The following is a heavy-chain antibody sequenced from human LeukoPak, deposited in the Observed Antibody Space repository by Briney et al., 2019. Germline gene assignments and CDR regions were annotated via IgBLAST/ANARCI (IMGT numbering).Heavy chain of an antibody. CDR1: GFTFSSYA. J-gene: IGHJ4*02. CDR3: AKDFSYYDSSGYWDY. D-gene: IGHD3-22*01. CDR2: ISGSGGST. Sequence: PGGSLRLSCAASGFTFSSYAMSWVRQAPVKGLEWVSAISGSGGSTYYADSVKGRFTISRDNSKNTLYLQMNSLRAEDTAVYYCAKDFSYYDSSGYWDYWGQGTLVTVSS. V-gene: IGHV3-23*01.